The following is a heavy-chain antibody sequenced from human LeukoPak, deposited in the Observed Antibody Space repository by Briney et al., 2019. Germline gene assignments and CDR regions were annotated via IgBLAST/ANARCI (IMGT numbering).Heavy chain of an antibody. D-gene: IGHD3-3*01. J-gene: IGHJ6*02. V-gene: IGHV1-18*01. CDR2: ISAYNGNT. Sequence: ASVKVSCKASGYTFTSYGISWVRQAPGQGLEWTGWISAYNGNTNYAQKLQGRVTMTTDTSTSTAYMELRSLRSDDTAVYYCARDSPYYDFWSGFTSYGMDIWGQGTTVTVSS. CDR1: GYTFTSYG. CDR3: ARDSPYYDFWSGFTSYGMDI.